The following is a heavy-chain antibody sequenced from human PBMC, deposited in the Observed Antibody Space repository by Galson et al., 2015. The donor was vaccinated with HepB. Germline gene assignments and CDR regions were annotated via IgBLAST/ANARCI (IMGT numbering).Heavy chain of an antibody. CDR2: IIPIFGTA. CDR3: ARGLRRPDDSSGYYYGPAFDI. V-gene: IGHV1-69*13. D-gene: IGHD3-22*01. Sequence: SVKVSCKASGGTFSSYAISWVRQAPGQGLEWMGGIIPIFGTANYAQKFQGRVTMTADESTSTAYMELSSLRSEDTAVYYCARGLRRPDDSSGYYYGPAFDIWGQGTMVTVSS. J-gene: IGHJ3*02. CDR1: GGTFSSYA.